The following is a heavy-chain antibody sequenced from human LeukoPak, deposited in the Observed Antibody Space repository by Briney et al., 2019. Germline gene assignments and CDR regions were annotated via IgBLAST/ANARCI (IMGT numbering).Heavy chain of an antibody. CDR1: GGSFSGYY. CDR3: ARYCSGGSCYSYNWFDP. Sequence: SETLSLTCAVYGGSFSGYYWSWIRQPPGKGLEWIGEINHSESTNYNPSLKSRVTISVDTSKNQFSLKLSSVTAADTAVYYCARYCSGGSCYSYNWFDPWGQGTLVTVSS. D-gene: IGHD2-15*01. V-gene: IGHV4-34*01. J-gene: IGHJ5*02. CDR2: INHSEST.